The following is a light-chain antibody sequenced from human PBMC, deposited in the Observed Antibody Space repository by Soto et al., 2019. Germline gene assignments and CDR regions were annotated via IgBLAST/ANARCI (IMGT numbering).Light chain of an antibody. J-gene: IGKJ5*01. V-gene: IGKV1-9*01. CDR1: QGINRF. CDR2: AAS. CDR3: QQLKSNLIT. Sequence: MHLTQSPSFLSASLGYRFTITCRASQGINRFLTWYQQKPGKAPKLLIYAASTLQSGVPSRFSGSGSGTEFTLTISSLQPEDFATYYCQQLKSNLITFGQGTRLEIK.